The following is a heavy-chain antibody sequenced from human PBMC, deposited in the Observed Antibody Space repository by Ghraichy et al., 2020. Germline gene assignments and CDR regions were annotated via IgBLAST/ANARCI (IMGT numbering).Heavy chain of an antibody. D-gene: IGHD3-9*01. CDR3: ARPDPRLGTTGWAYYMDV. CDR1: GFTFNNYA. Sequence: GALRLSCAASGFTFNNYAMTWVRQAPGKGLEWVASIRNNGGTHYADSVKGRFTISRDNSKNTVHLQMSSLRAEDTAVYYCARPDPRLGTTGWAYYMDVWGQGTTVTVSS. J-gene: IGHJ6*02. CDR2: IRNNGGT. V-gene: IGHV3-23*01.